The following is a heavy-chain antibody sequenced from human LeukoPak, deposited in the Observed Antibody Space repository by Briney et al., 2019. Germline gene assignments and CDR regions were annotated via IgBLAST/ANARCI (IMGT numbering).Heavy chain of an antibody. CDR2: IYYSGST. D-gene: IGHD6-19*01. V-gene: IGHV4-39*01. Sequence: SETLSLTCTVSGGSISSSSYYWGWIRQPPGKGLEWIGSIYYSGSTYYNPSLKSRVTISVDTSKNQSSLKLSSVTAADTAVYYCARRSSGWYYFDYWGQGTLVTVSS. CDR1: GGSISSSSYY. CDR3: ARRSSGWYYFDY. J-gene: IGHJ4*02.